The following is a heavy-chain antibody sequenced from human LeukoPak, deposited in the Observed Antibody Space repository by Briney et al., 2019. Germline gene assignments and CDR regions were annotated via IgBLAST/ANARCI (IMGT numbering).Heavy chain of an antibody. CDR1: GFTFSDYA. CDR3: AKHLADSTASFDC. D-gene: IGHD3-16*01. V-gene: IGHV3-30*02. CDR2: IRNDGSDK. J-gene: IGHJ4*02. Sequence: GGSLRLSCAASGFTFSDYAMHWVRQAPGKGLEWVAFIRNDGSDKYYADSVKGRFTIFRDNSENTLNLQMNSLRGEDTAIYYCAKHLADSTASFDCWGQGTLVIVSS.